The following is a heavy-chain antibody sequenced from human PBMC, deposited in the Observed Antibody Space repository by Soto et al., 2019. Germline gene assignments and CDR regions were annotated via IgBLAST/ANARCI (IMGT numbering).Heavy chain of an antibody. CDR3: ASKFGESFADAFDI. CDR2: IYHSGSI. V-gene: IGHV4-4*02. Sequence: QVHLQESGPGLVKPSGTLSLTCTVSNASISSLKWWTWVRQPPGKGLEWIGEIYHSGSINHTPSLKTSVTMSVDKSKNPLSLKMTSVTAADTGVYYCASKFGESFADAFDIWGQGTVVSVSS. D-gene: IGHD3-10*01. J-gene: IGHJ3*02. CDR1: NASISSLKW.